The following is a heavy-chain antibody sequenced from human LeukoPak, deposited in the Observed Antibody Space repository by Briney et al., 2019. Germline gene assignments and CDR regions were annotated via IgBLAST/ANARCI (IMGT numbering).Heavy chain of an antibody. CDR1: GFTFSSYA. CDR3: ARDSYEEGMVY. J-gene: IGHJ4*02. CDR2: ISYDGSNK. Sequence: GGSLRLSCAASGFTFSSYAMHWVRQAPGKGLEWVAVISYDGSNKYYADSVKGRFTISRDNSKNTLYLQMNSLRAEDTAVYYCARDSYEEGMVYWGQGTLVTVSS. V-gene: IGHV3-30-3*01. D-gene: IGHD3-3*01.